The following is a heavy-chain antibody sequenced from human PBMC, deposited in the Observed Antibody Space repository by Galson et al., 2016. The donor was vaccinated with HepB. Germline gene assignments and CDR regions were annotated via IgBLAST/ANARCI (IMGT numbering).Heavy chain of an antibody. J-gene: IGHJ5*02. Sequence: SVKVSCKASGGTFSNYAISWVRQAPGQGLEWMGGIIPIFGTANYAQKLQGRVTITADESTSTASMELSSLRSEDTAVYYCARGGRAAAGNVNNWFDPWGQGTLVTVSS. V-gene: IGHV1-69*13. D-gene: IGHD6-13*01. CDR3: ARGGRAAAGNVNNWFDP. CDR1: GGTFSNYA. CDR2: IIPIFGTA.